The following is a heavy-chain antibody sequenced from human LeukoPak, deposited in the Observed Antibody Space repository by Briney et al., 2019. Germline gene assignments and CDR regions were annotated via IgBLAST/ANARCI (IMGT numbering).Heavy chain of an antibody. Sequence: GGSRKLSCTPPGFNLSNYCMHWVRQTPGKGLIWVSRICPGGTITNYADSVKGRFTISRDDAKNMMFLQMNSLRADDTAVYYCVRDFRSADYWGQGILVTVSS. CDR2: ICPGGTIT. J-gene: IGHJ4*02. CDR1: GFNLSNYC. V-gene: IGHV3-74*01. CDR3: VRDFRSADY.